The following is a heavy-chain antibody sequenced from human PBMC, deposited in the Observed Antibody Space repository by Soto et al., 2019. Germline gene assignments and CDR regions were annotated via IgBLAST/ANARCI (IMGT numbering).Heavy chain of an antibody. Sequence: GGSLRLSCAASGFTFSSYGMHWVRQAPGKGLEWVAVISYDGSNKYYADSVKGRFTISRDNSKNTLYLQMNSLRAEDTAVYYCAKDGSRRLYYFDDWGQGTLVTVSS. V-gene: IGHV3-30*18. CDR1: GFTFSSYG. CDR3: AKDGSRRLYYFDD. J-gene: IGHJ4*02. CDR2: ISYDGSNK.